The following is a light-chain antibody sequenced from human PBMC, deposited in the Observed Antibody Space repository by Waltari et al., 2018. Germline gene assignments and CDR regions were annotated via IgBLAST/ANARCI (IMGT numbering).Light chain of an antibody. CDR2: EVS. Sequence: QSALTQPASVSGSPGQSITISCTGTSSDVGGYNYVSWYQQHPGKAAKLMIYEVSNRPSGVSNRFSGSKSGNTASRTISGLQAEDEADYYCSSYTSSSTPYVFGTGTKVTVL. CDR1: SSDVGGYNY. CDR3: SSYTSSSTPYV. J-gene: IGLJ1*01. V-gene: IGLV2-14*01.